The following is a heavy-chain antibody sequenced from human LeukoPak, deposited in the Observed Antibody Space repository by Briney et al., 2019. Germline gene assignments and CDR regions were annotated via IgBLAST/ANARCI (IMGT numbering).Heavy chain of an antibody. J-gene: IGHJ4*02. CDR2: IYHSGNT. V-gene: IGHV4-4*02. CDR1: GGSISSSNW. D-gene: IGHD3-22*01. Sequence: PSETLSLTCAISGGSISSSNWWSWVRQPPGKGLEWIGEIYHSGNTNYNPSLKSRVTISVDKSKNQFSLKLSSVTAADTAVYYCARESPEYYYDSSGYSHYFDYWGQGTLVTVSS. CDR3: ARESPEYYYDSSGYSHYFDY.